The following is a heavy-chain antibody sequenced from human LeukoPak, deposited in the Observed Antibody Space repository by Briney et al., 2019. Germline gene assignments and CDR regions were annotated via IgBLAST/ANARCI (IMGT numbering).Heavy chain of an antibody. V-gene: IGHV4-59*01. CDR2: IHYRGST. CDR3: ARSVLGYSYGLHIDY. CDR1: GGSISSYY. D-gene: IGHD5-18*01. Sequence: SETLSLTCAVSGGSISSYYWSWIRQSPGEGLEWIGYIHYRGSTNYNPSLKSRVTISVDTSKNQFSLKLSSLTAADTAVYYCARSVLGYSYGLHIDYWGQGTLVTVSS. J-gene: IGHJ4*02.